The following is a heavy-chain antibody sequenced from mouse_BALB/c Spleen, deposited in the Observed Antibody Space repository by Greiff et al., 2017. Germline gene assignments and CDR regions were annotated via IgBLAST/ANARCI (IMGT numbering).Heavy chain of an antibody. J-gene: IGHJ4*01. CDR1: GYTFTSYW. D-gene: IGHD2-10*02. V-gene: IGHV1-87*01. CDR2: IYPGDGDT. Sequence: QVQLQQSGAELARPGASVKLSCKASGYTFTSYWMQWVKQRPGQGLEWIGAIYPGDGDTRYTQKFKGKATLTADKSSSTAYMQLSSLASEDSAVYYCARGGYGPYAMDYWGQGTSVTVSS. CDR3: ARGGYGPYAMDY.